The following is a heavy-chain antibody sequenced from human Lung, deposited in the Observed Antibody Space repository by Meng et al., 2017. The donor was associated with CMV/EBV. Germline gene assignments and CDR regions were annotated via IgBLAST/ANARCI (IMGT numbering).Heavy chain of an antibody. V-gene: IGHV3-73*01. J-gene: IGHJ4*02. CDR3: SRHLGLAIDF. CDR2: IRSEPNNHAT. CDR1: GFTFSGSD. Sequence: GGSLRLSCAASGFTFSGSDIHWVRQASGKGLEWVGRIRSEPNNHATSYAVSLRSRVTISRADSKNTAYLQVDSLKTDDTAVYYCSRHLGLAIDFWGQGNLVHVSS.